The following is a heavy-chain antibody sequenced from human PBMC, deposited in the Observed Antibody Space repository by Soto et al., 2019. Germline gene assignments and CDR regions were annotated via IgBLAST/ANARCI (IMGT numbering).Heavy chain of an antibody. J-gene: IGHJ3*01. V-gene: IGHV3-48*03. CDR3: FYEYCAGGSCADAFDL. CDR2: VSEDSDTM. Sequence: GESLRLSCATSGFIFSNYEVDWVRQAPGKGLEWVSYVSEDSDTMHYADSVKGRFTISRDTAKNSLYLQMKSIRSEDAADYFCFYEYCAGGSCADAFDLWGQGTLVTVSS. CDR1: GFIFSNYE. D-gene: IGHD2-21*01.